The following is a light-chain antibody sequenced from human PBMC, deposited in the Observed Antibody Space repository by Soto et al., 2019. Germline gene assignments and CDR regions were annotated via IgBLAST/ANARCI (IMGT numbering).Light chain of an antibody. V-gene: IGLV2-14*01. J-gene: IGLJ1*01. CDR3: SSYTTISTYV. CDR2: DVT. CDR1: SSDVGSYNY. Sequence: QSALTQPASVSGSPGQSIAISCTGTSSDVGSYNYVSWYQQHPDKAPKLILYDVTNRPSGVSNRFSGSKSGNTASLTISGLQAEDETDYYCSSYTTISTYVFGTGTKVTDL.